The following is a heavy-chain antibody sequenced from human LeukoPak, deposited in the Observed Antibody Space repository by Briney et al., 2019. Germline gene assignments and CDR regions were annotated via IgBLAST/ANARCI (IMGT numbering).Heavy chain of an antibody. CDR3: ARDAVDTANAV. CDR2: ISYDGSAK. D-gene: IGHD5-18*01. CDR1: GFTFSSYG. Sequence: GGSLRLSCAASGFTFSSYGMHWVRQAPGKGLEWVAVISYDGSAKFYADSVKGRFTISRDNAKNTLYLQMNSLRAEDTAVYYCARDAVDTANAVWGQGTTVTVSS. J-gene: IGHJ6*02. V-gene: IGHV3-30*03.